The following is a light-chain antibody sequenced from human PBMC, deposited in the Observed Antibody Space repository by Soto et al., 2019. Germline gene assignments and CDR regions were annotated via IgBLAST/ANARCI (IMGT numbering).Light chain of an antibody. Sequence: TLSLAPGARATLCCRARQSVGCTLAWYQQKSGQAPRLTIYKASERPSDIPVRVGGRGTGTGFTLTIRTRVAEEFAVYYWQQRGTWLTCGGGTEV. CDR1: QSVGCT. CDR3: QQRGTWLT. V-gene: IGKV3-11*01. J-gene: IGKJ4*01. CDR2: KAS.